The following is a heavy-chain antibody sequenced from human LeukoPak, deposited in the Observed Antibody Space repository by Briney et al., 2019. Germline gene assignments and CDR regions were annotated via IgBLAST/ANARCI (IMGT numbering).Heavy chain of an antibody. J-gene: IGHJ4*02. CDR3: ARDYYDSSGYYYGGDY. Sequence: GGSLRLSRAASGFTFSSYSMNWVRQAPGKGLEWVSSISSSSDIYYADSVKGRFTISRDNAKTSLYLQMNSLRAEHTAVYYCARDYYDSSGYYYGGDYWGQGTLVTVSS. D-gene: IGHD3-22*01. CDR1: GFTFSSYS. V-gene: IGHV3-21*04. CDR2: ISSSSDI.